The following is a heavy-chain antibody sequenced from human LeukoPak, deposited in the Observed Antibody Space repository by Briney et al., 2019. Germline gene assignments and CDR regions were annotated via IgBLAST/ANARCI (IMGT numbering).Heavy chain of an antibody. J-gene: IGHJ4*02. Sequence: PGGSLRLSCAASGFAFSSYSMNWVRQAPGKGLEWVSSISGSSTYIYSANSSKGRFSISRDNAKNSLYLQMNSLRAEDTAVYFCARASLSEIIAAEAFFDSWGQGTLVTVSS. D-gene: IGHD6-13*01. CDR3: ARASLSEIIAAEAFFDS. CDR2: ISGSSTYI. CDR1: GFAFSSYS. V-gene: IGHV3-21*01.